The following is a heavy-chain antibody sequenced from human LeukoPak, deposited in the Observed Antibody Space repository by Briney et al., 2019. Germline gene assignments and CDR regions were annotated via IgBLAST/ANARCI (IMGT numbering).Heavy chain of an antibody. CDR2: ISYDGSNK. D-gene: IGHD2-2*01. V-gene: IGHV3-30*04. Sequence: GGSLRLSCAASGFTFSSYAMHWVRQAPGKGLEWVAVISYDGSNKYYADSVKGRFTISRDNSKNTLYLQMNSLRAEDTAVYYCARDQGLYQPRDWYFDLWGRGTLVTVSS. CDR1: GFTFSSYA. CDR3: ARDQGLYQPRDWYFDL. J-gene: IGHJ2*01.